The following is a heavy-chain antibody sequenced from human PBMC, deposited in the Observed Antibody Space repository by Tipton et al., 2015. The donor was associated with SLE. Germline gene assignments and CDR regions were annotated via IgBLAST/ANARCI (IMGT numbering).Heavy chain of an antibody. CDR3: TRESLVPGIIIWRIDK. V-gene: IGHV1-18*01. CDR1: GYTFTRYA. CDR2: ISPYNGRT. Sequence: QSGAEVKKPGASVIVSCKSSGYTFTRYAINWVRQAPGQGLEWMGWISPYNGRTNYAQKLQGRVTMTTDTSTGVAYMELRNLRSDETAVCYCTRESLVPGIIIWRIDKWVQGSLVTVSA. J-gene: IGHJ4*02. D-gene: IGHD3-10*01.